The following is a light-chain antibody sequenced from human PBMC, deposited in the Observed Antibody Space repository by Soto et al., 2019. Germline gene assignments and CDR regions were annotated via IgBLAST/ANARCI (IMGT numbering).Light chain of an antibody. J-gene: IGKJ4*01. CDR2: GAS. CDR1: QSVSST. V-gene: IGKV3-15*01. CDR3: QQYSTWPLT. Sequence: EVVMTQSPATLSVSPGERATLSCRASQSVSSTLAWYQQKPGQAPRLLIYGASTRATGIPARFSGSGSGIEFTLTISSLQSEDFAVYYCQQYSTWPLTFGGGTKVEIK.